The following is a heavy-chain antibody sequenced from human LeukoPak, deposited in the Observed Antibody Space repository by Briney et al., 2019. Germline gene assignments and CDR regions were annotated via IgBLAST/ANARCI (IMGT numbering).Heavy chain of an antibody. CDR2: INPNSGGT. CDR3: ARLGYGSGSENWFDP. CDR1: GYTFTGYY. V-gene: IGHV1-2*02. Sequence: ASVKVSCKASGYTFTGYYMHWVRQAPRQGLEWMGWINPNSGGTNYAQKFQGRVTMTRDTSISTAYMELSRLGSDDTAVYYCARLGYGSGSENWFDPWGQGTLVTVSS. D-gene: IGHD3-10*01. J-gene: IGHJ5*02.